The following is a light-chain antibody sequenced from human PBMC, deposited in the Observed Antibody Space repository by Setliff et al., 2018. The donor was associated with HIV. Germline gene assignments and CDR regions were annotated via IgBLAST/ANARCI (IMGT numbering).Light chain of an antibody. Sequence: QSALTQPPSVSETPGQRITISCSGSSFNIGSNYVYWYQQVPGAAPRLLIYGDTQRPPGVPDRFSGSKSATSASLAISGLRSEDEADYHCASWDDSLSGPVFGGGTKVTV. V-gene: IGLV1-47*01. CDR1: SFNIGSNY. CDR2: GDT. CDR3: ASWDDSLSGPV. J-gene: IGLJ2*01.